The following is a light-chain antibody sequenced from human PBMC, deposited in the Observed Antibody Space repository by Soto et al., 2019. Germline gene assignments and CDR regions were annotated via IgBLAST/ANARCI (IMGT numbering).Light chain of an antibody. Sequence: QSALTQPPSASGSPGQSVTIYCTGTSMNVGAYKYVSCYHQYPGKAPKLIIYEVTKRPSGVPDRFSGSKSGNTASLTVSGLQAEDEADYYCTSYVGNDIWVFGGGTKVTVL. V-gene: IGLV2-8*01. CDR3: TSYVGNDIWV. J-gene: IGLJ3*02. CDR1: SMNVGAYKY. CDR2: EVT.